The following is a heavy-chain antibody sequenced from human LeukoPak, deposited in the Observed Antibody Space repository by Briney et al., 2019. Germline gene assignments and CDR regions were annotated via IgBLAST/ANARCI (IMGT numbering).Heavy chain of an antibody. Sequence: GGSPRLSCAASGFTFSSYAMSWVRQAPGKGLEWVSAIIGSGGGTYYADSVKGRFTISRDNSKSTLYLQMNSLRAEDTAVYYCAKDQGNTAMDSFDYWGQGTLVTVPS. D-gene: IGHD5-18*01. J-gene: IGHJ4*02. V-gene: IGHV3-23*01. CDR2: IIGSGGGT. CDR1: GFTFSSYA. CDR3: AKDQGNTAMDSFDY.